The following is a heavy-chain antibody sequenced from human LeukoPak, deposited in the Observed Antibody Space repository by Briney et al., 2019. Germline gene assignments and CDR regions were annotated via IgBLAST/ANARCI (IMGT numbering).Heavy chain of an antibody. CDR2: INPNSGGT. D-gene: IGHD3-22*01. CDR1: GYTFTGFH. V-gene: IGHV1-2*02. Sequence: GASVKVSCKASGYTFTGFHMHWVRQAPGQGLEWMGWINPNSGGTNYAQKFQGRVTMTRDTSISTVYMELSSLRYEDTAVYYCARDLYHRYYHNSGHAFDYWGQGTLVTVSS. CDR3: ARDLYHRYYHNSGHAFDY. J-gene: IGHJ4*02.